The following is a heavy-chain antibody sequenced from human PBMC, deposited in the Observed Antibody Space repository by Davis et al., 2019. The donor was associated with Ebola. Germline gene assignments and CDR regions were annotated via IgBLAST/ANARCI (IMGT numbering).Heavy chain of an antibody. CDR3: ARDGTTVTRFCAFDI. J-gene: IGHJ3*02. Sequence: PGGSLRLSCAASGFTFSSYSMNWVRQAPGKGLEWVAVISYDGSNKYYADSVKGRFTISRDNSKNTLYLQMNSLRAEDTAVYYCARDGTTVTRFCAFDIWGQGTMVTVSS. V-gene: IGHV3-30*03. D-gene: IGHD4-17*01. CDR2: ISYDGSNK. CDR1: GFTFSSYS.